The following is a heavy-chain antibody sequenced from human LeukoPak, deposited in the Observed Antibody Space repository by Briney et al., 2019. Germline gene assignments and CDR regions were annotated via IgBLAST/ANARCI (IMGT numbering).Heavy chain of an antibody. CDR2: IKSKTDGGTT. V-gene: IGHV3-15*01. D-gene: IGHD2-8*01. CDR1: GFTFSNAW. J-gene: IGHJ4*02. CDR3: TTVVVLMVYAIDY. Sequence: PGGSLRLSCAASGFTFSNAWMSWVRQAPGKGLEWVGRIKSKTDGGTTDYAAPVKGRFTIPRDDSKNTLYLQMNSLKTEDTAVYYCTTVVVLMVYAIDYWGQGTLVTVSS.